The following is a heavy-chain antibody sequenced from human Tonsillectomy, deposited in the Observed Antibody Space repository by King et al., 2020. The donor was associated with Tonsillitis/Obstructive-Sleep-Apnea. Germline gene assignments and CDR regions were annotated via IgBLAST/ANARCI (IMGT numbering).Heavy chain of an antibody. CDR1: GYTFTSYD. Sequence: QLVQSGAEVKKPGASVKVSCKASGYTFTSYDITWVRQAPGQGLEWMGWSRPNNGDTNYAQKPQGRVTMTSDTSTNTAYMELRSLRSDDTAVYYCARDYYDSSGYYHGYFQHWGQGTLVTVSS. CDR3: ARDYYDSSGYYHGYFQH. CDR2: SRPNNGDT. V-gene: IGHV1-18*01. J-gene: IGHJ1*01. D-gene: IGHD3-22*01.